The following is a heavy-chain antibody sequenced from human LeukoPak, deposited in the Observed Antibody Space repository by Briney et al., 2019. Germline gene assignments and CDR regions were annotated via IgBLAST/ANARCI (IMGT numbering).Heavy chain of an antibody. Sequence: SETLSLTCSVSGYSISSGYYWGWIRQPPGKRLEWVGSISSSGNTYYNPTLKSRVTISVDTSKNQFSLNLTSVTAADAAVYYCARDLGYSGFDWAPWGQGTLVTVSS. CDR2: ISSSGNT. D-gene: IGHD5-12*01. J-gene: IGHJ5*02. CDR3: ARDLGYSGFDWAP. CDR1: GYSISSGYY. V-gene: IGHV4-38-2*02.